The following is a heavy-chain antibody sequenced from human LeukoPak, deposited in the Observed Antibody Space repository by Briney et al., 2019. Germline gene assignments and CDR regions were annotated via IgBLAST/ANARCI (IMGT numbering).Heavy chain of an antibody. CDR3: VKKGGSWSPRFDA. CDR2: VSASGATT. J-gene: IGHJ5*02. CDR1: GFTFGNYA. D-gene: IGHD6-13*01. V-gene: IGHV3-23*01. Sequence: GGSLRLSCEASGFTFGNYAMNWVRQAPGKGLEWVSIVSASGATTYYADSVRGRFTISRDNSRATLVLQLNGLRAEDTAIYYCVKKGGSWSPRFDAWGQGILVTVSS.